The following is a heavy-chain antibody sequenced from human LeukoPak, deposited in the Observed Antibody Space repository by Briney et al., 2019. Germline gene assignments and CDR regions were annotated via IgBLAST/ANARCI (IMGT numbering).Heavy chain of an antibody. CDR1: GGSISSYY. Sequence: SETLSLTCTVSGGSISSYYWSWIRQPPGKGLEWIGYIYYSGSTYYNPSLKSRVTISIDTSKNQVSLKLSSVTAADTAVYYCARGSRVQIFGVVTDYPFDYWGQGTLVTVSS. V-gene: IGHV4-59*12. CDR3: ARGSRVQIFGVVTDYPFDY. D-gene: IGHD3-3*01. CDR2: IYYSGST. J-gene: IGHJ4*02.